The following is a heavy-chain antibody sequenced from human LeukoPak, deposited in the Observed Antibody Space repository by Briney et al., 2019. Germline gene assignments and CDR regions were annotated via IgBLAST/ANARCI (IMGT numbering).Heavy chain of an antibody. CDR2: ISSGGNTI. Sequence: PRGSLRLSCAASGLTFSDSYMSWIRQAPGKGLEWVSYISSGGNTIKYADSVKGRFTISRDNARNSLYLQINSLRAEDTAVYYCATASLYFDNWGQGTLVTVSS. CDR1: GLTFSDSY. J-gene: IGHJ4*02. CDR3: ATASLYFDN. V-gene: IGHV3-11*04.